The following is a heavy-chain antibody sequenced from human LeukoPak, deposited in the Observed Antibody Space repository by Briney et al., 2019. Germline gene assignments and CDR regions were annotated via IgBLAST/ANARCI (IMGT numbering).Heavy chain of an antibody. Sequence: GGSLRLSCAASGFTFSSYSMHWVRQAPGKGLEWLTLISYHGSNKEYTDSVKGRFTISRDNSKNTLFLQMNSLRTEDTAIYSCARSPERLGQGYLDSWGQGTLVTVSS. J-gene: IGHJ4*02. D-gene: IGHD3/OR15-3a*01. CDR1: GFTFSSYS. CDR2: ISYHGSNK. CDR3: ARSPERLGQGYLDS. V-gene: IGHV3-30*04.